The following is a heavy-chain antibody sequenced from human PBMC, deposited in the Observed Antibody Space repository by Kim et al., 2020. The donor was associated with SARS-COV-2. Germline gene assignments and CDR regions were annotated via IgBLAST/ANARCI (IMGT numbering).Heavy chain of an antibody. Sequence: KGRFTIPRDNAKNTLYLQMNRLRAEDTAVYYCARARAYCGGDCYSACDYWGQGTLVTVSS. J-gene: IGHJ4*02. CDR3: ARARAYCGGDCYSACDY. D-gene: IGHD2-21*02. V-gene: IGHV3-74*01.